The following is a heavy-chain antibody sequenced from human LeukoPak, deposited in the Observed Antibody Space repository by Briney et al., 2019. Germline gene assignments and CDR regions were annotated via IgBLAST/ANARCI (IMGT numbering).Heavy chain of an antibody. CDR1: GCTFSSYA. CDR3: ARVLDPYNWFDP. V-gene: IGHV1-69*05. J-gene: IGHJ5*02. Sequence: SVKVSCKASGCTFSSYAISWVRQAPGQGLEWMGGIIPIFGTANYAQKFQGRVTITTDESTSTAYMELSSLRSEDTAVYYCARVLDPYNWFDPWGQGTLVTVS. D-gene: IGHD3/OR15-3a*01. CDR2: IIPIFGTA.